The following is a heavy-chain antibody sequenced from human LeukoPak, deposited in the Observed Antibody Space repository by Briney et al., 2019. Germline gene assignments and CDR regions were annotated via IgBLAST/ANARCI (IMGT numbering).Heavy chain of an antibody. J-gene: IGHJ4*02. CDR3: ARETVVTPGFDY. V-gene: IGHV4-59*01. Sequence: SETLSLTCTVSGGSISSYYWSWIRQPPGKGLEWIGYIYYSGSTNYNPSLKSRVTISVDTSKDQFSLKLSPVTAADTAVYYCARETVVTPGFDYWGQGTLVTVSS. D-gene: IGHD4-23*01. CDR1: GGSISSYY. CDR2: IYYSGST.